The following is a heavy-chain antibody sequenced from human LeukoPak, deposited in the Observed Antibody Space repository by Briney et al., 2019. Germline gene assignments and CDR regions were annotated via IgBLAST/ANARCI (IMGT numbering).Heavy chain of an antibody. CDR2: IYYSGST. CDR1: GGSISSYY. Sequence: KPSETLSLTCTVSGGSISSYYWSWLRQPPGKGLEWIGYIYYSGSTNYSPSLKSRVTISVDTSKNQFSLKLSSVTAADTAVYYCTSVTGLNWFDPWGQGTLVTVSS. D-gene: IGHD3-16*01. J-gene: IGHJ5*02. V-gene: IGHV4-59*01. CDR3: TSVTGLNWFDP.